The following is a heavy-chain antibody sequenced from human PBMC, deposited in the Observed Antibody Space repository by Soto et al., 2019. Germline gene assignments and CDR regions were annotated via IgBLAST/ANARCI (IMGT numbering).Heavy chain of an antibody. D-gene: IGHD3-10*01. Sequence: PGGSLRLSCAASGFTFSSYGMRWVRQAPGKGLEWVSAISVSGGSTYYADSVKGRFTISRDNSKNTLYLQMNSLRAEDTAVYYFAKAGVRMLWSGLYALDVWGQGTTVTVSS. CDR1: GFTFSSYG. CDR2: ISVSGGST. V-gene: IGHV3-23*01. CDR3: AKAGVRMLWSGLYALDV. J-gene: IGHJ6*02.